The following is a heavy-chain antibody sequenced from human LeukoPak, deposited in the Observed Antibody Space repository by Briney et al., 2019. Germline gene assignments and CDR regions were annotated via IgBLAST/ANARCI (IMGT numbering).Heavy chain of an antibody. CDR1: GGSTSSEGYY. V-gene: IGHV4-61*02. D-gene: IGHD3-22*01. CDR2: IYNSGST. Sequence: SETLSLTCTVSGGSTSSEGYYWSWIRQPAGKGLEWIGRIYNSGSTNYNPSLKGRVTISMDTSKNQFSLKLTSVTAADTAVYYCARGSTYYYDTTGYYFNYFDYWGQGTLVTVSS. CDR3: ARGSTYYYDTTGYYFNYFDY. J-gene: IGHJ4*02.